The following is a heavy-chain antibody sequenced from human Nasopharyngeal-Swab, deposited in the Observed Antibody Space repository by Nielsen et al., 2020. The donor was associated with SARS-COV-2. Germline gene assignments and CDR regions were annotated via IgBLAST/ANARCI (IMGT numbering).Heavy chain of an antibody. D-gene: IGHD4-17*01. CDR1: GFTFENYG. CDR2: INWNGGHT. Sequence: GESLKISCAASGFTFENYGVSWVRHAPGKGLEWVSGINWNGGHTTYADSVKVRFTISRDNAKNSLFLQMNSLRAEDTALYHCARDRRAYGDYVWRAFDIWGQGTRVTVSS. J-gene: IGHJ3*02. V-gene: IGHV3-20*01. CDR3: ARDRRAYGDYVWRAFDI.